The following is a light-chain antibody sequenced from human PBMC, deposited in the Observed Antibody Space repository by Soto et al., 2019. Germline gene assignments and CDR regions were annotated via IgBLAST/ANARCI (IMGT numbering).Light chain of an antibody. V-gene: IGLV1-51*02. CDR3: GTWDRRLSVLV. Sequence: QSVLTQPPSVSAAPGQKVTISCSGSSSNIETNYVSWYQQLPGTAPKLLMYENNKRPSGIPDRFSGSKSGTSATLGITGLQTGDEADYYCGTWDRRLSVLVFGGGTKVTVL. J-gene: IGLJ2*01. CDR1: SSNIETNY. CDR2: ENN.